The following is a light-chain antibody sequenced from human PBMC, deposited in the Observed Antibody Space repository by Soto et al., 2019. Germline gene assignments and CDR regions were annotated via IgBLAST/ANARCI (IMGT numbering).Light chain of an antibody. CDR2: EAS. J-gene: IGKJ1*01. CDR1: HRISTW. V-gene: IGKV1-5*01. Sequence: GARVTITCLASHRISTWLAWYQQKPGKAPKLLFYEASSLQSGVPSRFSGSGSGTEFTLTISSLQPDDVAAYYCQHSYRTPWTFGQGTKVDIK. CDR3: QHSYRTPWT.